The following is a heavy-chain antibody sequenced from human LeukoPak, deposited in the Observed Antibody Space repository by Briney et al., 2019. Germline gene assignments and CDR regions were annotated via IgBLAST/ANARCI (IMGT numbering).Heavy chain of an antibody. CDR3: AKGPRLGSGYHPDY. V-gene: IGHV3-23*01. CDR1: GFTFSSDA. CDR2: ITGSDDRT. Sequence: PGGSLRLSCAASGFTFSSDAMTWVRQAPGEGLEWVSTITGSDDRTYYADSVKGRFTISRDHSNNTVHLQLNSLRAEDTAMYYCAKGPRLGSGYHPDYWGQGTLVTVSS. J-gene: IGHJ4*02. D-gene: IGHD3-22*01.